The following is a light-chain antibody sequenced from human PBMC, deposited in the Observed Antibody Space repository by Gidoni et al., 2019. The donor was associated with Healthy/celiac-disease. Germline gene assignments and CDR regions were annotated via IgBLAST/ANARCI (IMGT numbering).Light chain of an antibody. CDR3: QSYDSSLNGRV. CDR2: VNS. J-gene: IGLJ3*02. Sequence: SVLTQPPSVSGAPGQAVTIAFTGSSSNIGAGYDVHWYQQLPGTAPKLLIYVNSNRPSGVPDRFSGSKSGTSASLAITGLQAADEADYYCQSYDSSLNGRVFGGGTKLTVL. CDR1: SSNIGAGYD. V-gene: IGLV1-40*01.